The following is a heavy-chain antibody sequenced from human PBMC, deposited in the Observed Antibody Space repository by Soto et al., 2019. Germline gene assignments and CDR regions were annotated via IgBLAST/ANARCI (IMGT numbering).Heavy chain of an antibody. J-gene: IGHJ6*02. V-gene: IGHV4-34*01. D-gene: IGHD2-15*01. CDR1: GGSFSGYY. CDR2: INHSGST. CDR3: ARRGSPPYYYYYGMDV. Sequence: LSLTCAVYGGSFSGYYWSWIRQPPGKGLEWIGEINHSGSTNYNPSLKSRVTISVDTSKNQFSLKLSSVTAADTAVYYCARRGSPPYYYYYGMDVWGQGTTVTVSS.